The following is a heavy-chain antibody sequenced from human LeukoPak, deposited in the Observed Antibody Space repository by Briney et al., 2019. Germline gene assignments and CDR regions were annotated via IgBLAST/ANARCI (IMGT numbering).Heavy chain of an antibody. Sequence: SGGSLRLSCAASEFTFSSYGMHWVRQAPGKGLEWVAVIWYDGSNKYYADSVKGRFTISRDNSKNTLYLQMNSLRAEDTAVYYCARAESGSFDYWGQETLVTVSS. CDR3: ARAESGSFDY. J-gene: IGHJ4*02. V-gene: IGHV3-33*01. CDR1: EFTFSSYG. D-gene: IGHD1-26*01. CDR2: IWYDGSNK.